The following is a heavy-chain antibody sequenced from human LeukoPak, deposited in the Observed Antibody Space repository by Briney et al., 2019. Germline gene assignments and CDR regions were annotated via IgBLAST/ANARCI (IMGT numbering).Heavy chain of an antibody. CDR1: GGSFSGYY. CDR3: ASRGYCSSTSCSGNDGMDV. J-gene: IGHJ6*02. Sequence: PSETLSLTCAVYGGSFSGYYWSWIRQPPGEGLEWIGEINHSGSTNYNPSLKSRVTISVDTSKNQFSLKLSSVTAADTAVYYCASRGYCSSTSCSGNDGMDVWGQGTTVTVSS. D-gene: IGHD2-2*01. CDR2: INHSGST. V-gene: IGHV4-34*01.